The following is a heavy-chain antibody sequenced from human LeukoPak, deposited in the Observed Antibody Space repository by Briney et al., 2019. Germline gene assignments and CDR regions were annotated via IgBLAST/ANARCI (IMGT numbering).Heavy chain of an antibody. V-gene: IGHV3-53*01. D-gene: IGHD2-15*01. CDR2: IYTGGST. CDR3: ARGARAATGYYYYMDV. CDR1: GLTVSSNH. Sequence: PGGSLRLSCAASGLTVSSNHMCWVRLAPGKGLEWVLVIYTGGSTDYADSVKGRFTISRDNSKNTLYLQMNSLRAEDTAVYYCARGARAATGYYYYMDVWGKGTTVTVSS. J-gene: IGHJ6*03.